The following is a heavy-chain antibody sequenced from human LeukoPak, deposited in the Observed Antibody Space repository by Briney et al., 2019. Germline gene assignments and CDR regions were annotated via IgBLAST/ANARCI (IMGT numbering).Heavy chain of an antibody. CDR2: IYYSGST. V-gene: IGHV4-39*02. J-gene: IGHJ3*02. CDR3: ARVVDSSGYYYVGAFDI. CDR1: SGSISTSSYY. Sequence: SETLSLTCTVSSGSISTSSYYWGWIRQSPGRGLEWIGSIYYSGSTFYNPSLKSRVSISVDTSNNQFSLQLSSVTAADTAVYYCARVVDSSGYYYVGAFDIWGRGTMVTASS. D-gene: IGHD3-22*01.